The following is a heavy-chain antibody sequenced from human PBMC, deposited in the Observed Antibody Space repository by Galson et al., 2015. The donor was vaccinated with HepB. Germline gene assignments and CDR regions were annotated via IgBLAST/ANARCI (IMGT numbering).Heavy chain of an antibody. J-gene: IGHJ3*02. D-gene: IGHD5-18*01. V-gene: IGHV3-66*02. CDR1: GFTVSSNY. CDR2: SYSGGST. CDR3: ARDGYISYGRAFDI. Sequence: SLRLSCAASGFTVSSNYMSWVRQAPGKGLEWVSVSYSGGSTYYADSVKGRFTISRDNSKNTLYLQMNSLRAEDTAVYYCARDGYISYGRAFDIWGQGTMVTVSS.